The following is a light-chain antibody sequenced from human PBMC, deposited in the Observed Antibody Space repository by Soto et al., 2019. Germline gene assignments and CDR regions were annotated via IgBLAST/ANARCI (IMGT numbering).Light chain of an antibody. V-gene: IGKV1-39*01. CDR1: HNIRNS. CDR3: QQYYSFPRT. CDR2: AAS. J-gene: IGKJ1*01. Sequence: DIQMTQSPSSLSASVGDSVTIXXRASHNIRNSLNWYQQKPGKAPKLXIYAASTLQSGVPSRFSGSGSGTDFTLTISCLQSEDFATYYCQQYYSFPRTFGQGTKVDIK.